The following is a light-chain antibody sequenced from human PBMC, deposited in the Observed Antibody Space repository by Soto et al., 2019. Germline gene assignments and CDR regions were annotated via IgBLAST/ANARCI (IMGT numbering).Light chain of an antibody. Sequence: QSVLTQPASVSGSPGQSITISCTGTSSDVGGYDYVSWYQLHPGKAPKLMVFAVNNRPSGVSFRFSGSKSGHTASLTISGLQAEYEADYVCSSYSISTADLFGTGTKGTVL. CDR1: SSDVGGYDY. J-gene: IGLJ1*01. CDR2: AVN. CDR3: SSYSISTADL. V-gene: IGLV2-14*01.